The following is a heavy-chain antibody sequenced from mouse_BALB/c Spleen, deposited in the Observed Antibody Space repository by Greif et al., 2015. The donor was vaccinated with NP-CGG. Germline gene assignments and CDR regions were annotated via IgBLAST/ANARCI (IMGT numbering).Heavy chain of an antibody. D-gene: IGHD1-1*01. Sequence: VHVKQSGAELVKPGASVKLSCTASGFNIKDTYMHWVTQRPEQGLEWIGRIDPANGNTKYDPKFQGKATITADTSSNTAYLQLSSLTSEDTAVYYCARVPYYGSSYWYFDVWGAGTTVTVSS. CDR3: ARVPYYGSSYWYFDV. CDR2: IDPANGNT. CDR1: GFNIKDTY. J-gene: IGHJ1*01. V-gene: IGHV14-3*02.